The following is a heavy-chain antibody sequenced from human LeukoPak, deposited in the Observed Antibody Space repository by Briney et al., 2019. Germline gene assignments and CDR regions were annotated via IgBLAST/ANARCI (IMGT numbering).Heavy chain of an antibody. J-gene: IGHJ4*02. Sequence: GASVKVSCKASGYTFTSYGISWVRQAPGQGLGWMGWISAYNGNTNYAQKLQGRVTMTRDTSTSTVYMELSSLRSEDTAVYYCAIVAGIAVASFDYWGQGTLVTVSS. CDR3: AIVAGIAVASFDY. CDR1: GYTFTSYG. V-gene: IGHV1-18*01. D-gene: IGHD6-19*01. CDR2: ISAYNGNT.